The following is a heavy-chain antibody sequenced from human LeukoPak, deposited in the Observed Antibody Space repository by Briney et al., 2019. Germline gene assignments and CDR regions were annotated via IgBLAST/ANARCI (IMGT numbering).Heavy chain of an antibody. J-gene: IGHJ4*02. V-gene: IGHV4-59*08. Sequence: SETLSLTCTVSGGSISSYYWNWIRQPPGKGLEWIGYIYYSGSTNCNPSLKRRVAISVDTSKNQFSLKLSSVTAADTAVYFCARQLRGEAVAGHLQPFDYWGQGTLVTVSS. CDR3: ARQLRGEAVAGHLQPFDY. CDR1: GGSISSYY. D-gene: IGHD6-19*01. CDR2: IYYSGST.